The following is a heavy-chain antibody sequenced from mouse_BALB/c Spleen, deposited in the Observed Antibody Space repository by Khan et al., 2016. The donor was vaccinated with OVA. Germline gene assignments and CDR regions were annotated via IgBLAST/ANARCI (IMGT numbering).Heavy chain of an antibody. V-gene: IGHV1-77*01. CDR2: IYPGSDNA. CDR1: GYTFTYYV. D-gene: IGHD2-3*01. Sequence: QVQLKQSGPELVKPGASVKMSCKASGYTFTYYVITWVKQRTGQGLEWIGEIYPGSDNAYSNERFKGKATLTADKSSNTTHMQLSSLTSEDSAVYFCARGDGYYVYFDYWGQGTTLTVSS. CDR3: ARGDGYYVYFDY. J-gene: IGHJ2*01.